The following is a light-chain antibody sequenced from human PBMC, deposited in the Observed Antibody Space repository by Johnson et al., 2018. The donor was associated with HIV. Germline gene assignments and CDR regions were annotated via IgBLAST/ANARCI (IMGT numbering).Light chain of an antibody. CDR3: GTWDSSLSAGIPYV. V-gene: IGLV1-51*01. CDR2: DNT. J-gene: IGLJ1*01. Sequence: QSVLTQPPSVSAAPGQKVTISCSGSSSNIGNNYVSWYQQLPGTAPKLLIYDNTKRPSGIPDRFSGSKSGTSATLGITGLQTGDEADYYCGTWDSSLSAGIPYVVGTGTKVTVL. CDR1: SSNIGNNY.